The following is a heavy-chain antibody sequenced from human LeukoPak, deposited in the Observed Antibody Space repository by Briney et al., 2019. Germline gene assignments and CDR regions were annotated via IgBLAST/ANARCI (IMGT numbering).Heavy chain of an antibody. Sequence: GASVKVSCKASGYTFTSYGTSWVRQAPGQGLEWMGWISAYNGNTNYAQKLQGRVTMTTDTSTSTAYMELRSLRSDDTAVYYCAIVRVGATREDYWGQGTLVTVSS. D-gene: IGHD1-26*01. CDR3: AIVRVGATREDY. CDR2: ISAYNGNT. CDR1: GYTFTSYG. V-gene: IGHV1-18*01. J-gene: IGHJ4*02.